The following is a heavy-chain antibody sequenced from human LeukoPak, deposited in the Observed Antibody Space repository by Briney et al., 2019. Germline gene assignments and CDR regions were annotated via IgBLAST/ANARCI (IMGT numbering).Heavy chain of an antibody. CDR1: GGSFSGHF. V-gene: IGHV4-34*01. D-gene: IGHD2-21*02. Sequence: SETLSLTCTVQGGSFSGHFWSWIRLAPGKGPEWIGEISHVGTTNHNPSLQSRLTLSVDASRRQFSLKLSSVTAADTAIYYCARGLSGYCIDGNCSYWGQGTPVSVSS. CDR3: ARGLSGYCIDGNCSY. J-gene: IGHJ4*02. CDR2: ISHVGTT.